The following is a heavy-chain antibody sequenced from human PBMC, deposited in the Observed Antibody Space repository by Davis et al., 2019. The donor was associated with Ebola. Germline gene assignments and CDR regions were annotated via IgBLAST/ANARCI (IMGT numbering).Heavy chain of an antibody. J-gene: IGHJ5*02. V-gene: IGHV4-59*01. Sequence: MPSETLSLTCTVSGGSISSYYWSWIRQPPGKGLEWIGYIYYIGSTNYNPSLKSRVTISVDTSKKQFSLKLSSVTAADTAVYYCASADEAGANWFDPWGQGTLVTVSS. CDR2: IYYIGST. D-gene: IGHD3-10*01. CDR3: ASADEAGANWFDP. CDR1: GGSISSYY.